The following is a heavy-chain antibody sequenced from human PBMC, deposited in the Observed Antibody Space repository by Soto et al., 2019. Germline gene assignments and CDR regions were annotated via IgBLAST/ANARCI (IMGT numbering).Heavy chain of an antibody. CDR2: INHSGST. CDR3: ERGKSSYDYVWGSYRIGVWFDP. D-gene: IGHD3-16*02. J-gene: IGHJ5*02. CDR1: GCSFSGYY. V-gene: IGHV4-34*01. Sequence: KPSETLSLTCAVYGCSFSGYYWSWIRQPPGKGPEWIGEINHSGSTNYNPSFMRRRTISVYTAKNKFPLNLSSGTAADTAVYYCERGKSSYDYVWGSYRIGVWFDPWGQGTLVTVSS.